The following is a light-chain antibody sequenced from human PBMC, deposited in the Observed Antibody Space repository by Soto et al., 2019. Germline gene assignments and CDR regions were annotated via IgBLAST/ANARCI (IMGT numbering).Light chain of an antibody. V-gene: IGKV1-27*01. CDR1: QGFSNY. Sequence: DIQMTQSPSTLSGSVGDRVTITCRASQGFSNYLAWYQQKPGKVPKLLIYAASSLQSGVPSRFSGSGSGTDFTLTISSLQPEDVATYYCQKYNGARWTFGQGTKVDIK. CDR2: AAS. J-gene: IGKJ1*01. CDR3: QKYNGARWT.